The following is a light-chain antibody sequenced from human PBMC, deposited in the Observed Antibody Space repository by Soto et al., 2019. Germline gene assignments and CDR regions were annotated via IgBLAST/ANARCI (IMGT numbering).Light chain of an antibody. J-gene: IGKJ1*01. CDR2: DAS. CDR3: QQCARSPLT. Sequence: EIGMTQSPGTLSLSPEERATLSCRASQSVPNNYLAWFQQKPGQAPRLLVADASRRATGIPDRFSGSGSGTDFTLTISRLEPEDFAVYYCQQCARSPLTFGQGTKVEMK. CDR1: QSVPNNY. V-gene: IGKV3-20*01.